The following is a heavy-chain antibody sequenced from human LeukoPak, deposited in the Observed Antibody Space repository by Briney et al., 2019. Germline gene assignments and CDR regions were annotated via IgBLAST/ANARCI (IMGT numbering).Heavy chain of an antibody. Sequence: PGGSLRLSCAASGFTLSNYVMHWVRQAPGKGLEWVAFTRYDGSDKYNADSLKGRFTISRDNSKNTLYLQMNSLRAEDTAVYYCAKDGICSSTSCPSSYYYYGMDVWGQGTTVTVSS. D-gene: IGHD2-2*01. CDR1: GFTLSNYV. CDR3: AKDGICSSTSCPSSYYYYGMDV. V-gene: IGHV3-30*02. CDR2: TRYDGSDK. J-gene: IGHJ6*02.